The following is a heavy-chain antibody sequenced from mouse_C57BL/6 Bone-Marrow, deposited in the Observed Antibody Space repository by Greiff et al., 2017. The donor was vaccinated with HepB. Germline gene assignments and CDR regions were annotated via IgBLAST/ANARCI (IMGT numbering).Heavy chain of an antibody. V-gene: IGHV1-22*01. J-gene: IGHJ2*01. CDR3: ARSPITTVVAKDY. D-gene: IGHD1-1*01. CDR1: GYTFTDYN. CDR2: INPNNVGT. Sequence: EVKLMESGPELVKPGASVKMSCKASGYTFTDYNMHWVKQSHGKSLEWIGYINPNNVGTSYNQKFKGKSTLTVNKSSSTAYMELRSLTSEDSAVYYCARSPITTVVAKDYWCQGTTLTVSS.